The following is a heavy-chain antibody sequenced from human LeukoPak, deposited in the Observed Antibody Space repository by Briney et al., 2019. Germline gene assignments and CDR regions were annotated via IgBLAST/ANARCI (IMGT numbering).Heavy chain of an antibody. V-gene: IGHV4-59*01. CDR3: ARNAYPKSTNSGSYFRWFDP. Sequence: PSETLSLTCTVSGDSITSYYWTWIRQPPGKGLEWIGHIYFSGTTNYNPSLKSRVTISIDTSKNQFSLKLNSVTAADTAVYFCARNAYPKSTNSGSYFRWFDPWGQGTPVIISS. CDR2: IYFSGTT. D-gene: IGHD1-26*01. CDR1: GDSITSYY. J-gene: IGHJ5*02.